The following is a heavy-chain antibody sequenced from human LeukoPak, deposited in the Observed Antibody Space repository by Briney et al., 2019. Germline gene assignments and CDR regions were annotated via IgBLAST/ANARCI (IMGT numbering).Heavy chain of an antibody. D-gene: IGHD3-22*01. CDR2: INHSGST. J-gene: IGHJ4*02. V-gene: IGHV4-38-2*01. CDR1: GYSLSSGYY. Sequence: GSLRLSCAVSGYSLSSGYYWGWIRQPPGKGLEWIGEINHSGSTNYTPSLKSRVTISVDTSKNQFSLKLSSVTAADTAVYYCARGLTLYDSSGYYYVRGNPTYFDYWGQGTLVTVSS. CDR3: ARGLTLYDSSGYYYVRGNPTYFDY.